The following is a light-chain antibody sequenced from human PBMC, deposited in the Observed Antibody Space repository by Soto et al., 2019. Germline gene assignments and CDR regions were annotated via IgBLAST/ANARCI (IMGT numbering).Light chain of an antibody. J-gene: IGLJ2*01. CDR3: GSYTSSNTLAEV. CDR2: DVT. CDR1: SSDVGGFNY. V-gene: IGLV2-14*01. Sequence: QPVLTQPASVSGSPGQSITISCTGTSSDVGGFNYVSWYQQRPGKAPKLIIYDVTNRPSGVSDRFSGSKSGNTASLTISGLHAEDEADYYCGSYTSSNTLAEVFGGGTKLTVL.